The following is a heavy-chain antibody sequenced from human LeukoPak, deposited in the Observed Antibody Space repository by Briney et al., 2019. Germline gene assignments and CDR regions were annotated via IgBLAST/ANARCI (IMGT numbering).Heavy chain of an antibody. D-gene: IGHD6-13*01. CDR1: GGSFSGYY. V-gene: IGHV4-34*01. CDR2: INHSGST. Sequence: SETLSLTCAVYGGSFSGYYWSWIRQPPGKGLEWIGEINHSGSTNYNPSLKSRVTISVDTSKNQFSLKLSSVTAADTAVYYCARHDADAIAAAGKISEYYYYGMDVWGQGTTVTVSS. CDR3: ARHDADAIAAAGKISEYYYYGMDV. J-gene: IGHJ6*02.